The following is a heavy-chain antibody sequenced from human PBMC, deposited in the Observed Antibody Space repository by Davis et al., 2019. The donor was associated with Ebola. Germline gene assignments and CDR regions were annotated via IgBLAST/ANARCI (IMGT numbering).Heavy chain of an antibody. D-gene: IGHD5-18*01. J-gene: IGHJ4*02. CDR2: INTDNGNT. V-gene: IGHV1-3*04. CDR3: AWDTAMELLDY. CDR1: GYTFTSYA. Sequence: ASVKVSCKASGYTFTSYAMHWVRQAPGQRLEWMGWINTDNGNTKYSQKFQGRVTITADKSTSTAYMELSSLRSEDTAVYYCAWDTAMELLDYWGQGTLVTVSS.